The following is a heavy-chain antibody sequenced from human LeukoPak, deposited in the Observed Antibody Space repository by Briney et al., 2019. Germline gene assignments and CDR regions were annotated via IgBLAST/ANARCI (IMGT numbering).Heavy chain of an antibody. CDR3: AELGITMIGGV. D-gene: IGHD3-10*02. Sequence: GGSLRLSCAASGFTFDGYGMSWVRQAPGKGLEWVSYISSSGSTIYYADSVKGRFTISRDNAKNSLYLQMNSLRAEDTAVYYCAELGITMIGGVWGKGTTVTISS. CDR2: ISSSGSTI. J-gene: IGHJ6*04. V-gene: IGHV3-48*03. CDR1: GFTFDGYG.